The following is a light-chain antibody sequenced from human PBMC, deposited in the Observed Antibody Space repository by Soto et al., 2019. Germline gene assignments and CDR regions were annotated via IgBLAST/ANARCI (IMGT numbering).Light chain of an antibody. J-gene: IGKJ1*01. Sequence: DVEMTQYPSTLSSSVGDRVTITCRASQSIRSLLAWYQQKPGKAPKVLIYDASSLGSGVPSRFSGSGSGTEFTLTISSLQPDDFATYFCQQYNSLSPWTFGQGTKVDI. CDR3: QQYNSLSPWT. CDR2: DAS. V-gene: IGKV1-5*01. CDR1: QSIRSL.